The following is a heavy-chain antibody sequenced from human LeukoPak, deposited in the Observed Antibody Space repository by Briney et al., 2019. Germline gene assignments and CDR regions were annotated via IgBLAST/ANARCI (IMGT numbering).Heavy chain of an antibody. D-gene: IGHD3-9*01. V-gene: IGHV4-31*03. CDR3: ARGNILTGYCFDF. CDR2: IHYTGAT. Sequence: KSSQTLSLTCTVSGGSISSGGYYWSWIRQTPGRGLEWVGEIHYTGATSYNPSLKSRATISTDTSKNQFSLRLSSVTAADTAVYYCARGNILTGYCFDFWGQGALVTVSS. J-gene: IGHJ4*02. CDR1: GGSISSGGYY.